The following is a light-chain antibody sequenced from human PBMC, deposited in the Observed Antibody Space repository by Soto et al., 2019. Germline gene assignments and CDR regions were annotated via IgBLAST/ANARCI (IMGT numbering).Light chain of an antibody. Sequence: QSVLTQPASVSGSPGQSITISCTGTSSDVGGYNYVSWYQQHPGKAPKLMIYDVSNRHSGVSNRFSGSKSGNTASLTISGLQAEDEANYFCSSYTSSSTEVVFGGGTKLTVL. CDR2: DVS. CDR3: SSYTSSSTEVV. CDR1: SSDVGGYNY. J-gene: IGLJ2*01. V-gene: IGLV2-14*01.